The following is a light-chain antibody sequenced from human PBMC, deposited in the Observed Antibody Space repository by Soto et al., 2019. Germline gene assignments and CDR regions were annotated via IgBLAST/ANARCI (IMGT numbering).Light chain of an antibody. V-gene: IGKV3-11*01. J-gene: IGKJ4*01. CDR3: QQRSNWSLT. CDR2: DAS. Sequence: EIVLTQSPATLSLSPGESATLSCRASQTVSITYLTWYQQKPGQAPRLLIYDASNRATGIPARFSGSGSGTDFTLTISSLEPEDFAVYYCQQRSNWSLTFGGGTKVDIK. CDR1: QTVSITY.